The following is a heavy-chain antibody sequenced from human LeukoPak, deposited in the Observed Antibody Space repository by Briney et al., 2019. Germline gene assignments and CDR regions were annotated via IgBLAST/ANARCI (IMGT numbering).Heavy chain of an antibody. J-gene: IGHJ3*02. D-gene: IGHD4-17*01. CDR3: ASSLTVTTDAFDI. CDR1: GYTFTSYD. Sequence: GASVKVSSKASGYTFTSYDINWVRQATGQGLEWMGWMNPNSGNTGYAQKFQGRVTMTRNTSISTAYMELSSLRSEDTAVYYCASSLTVTTDAFDIWGQGTMVTVSS. CDR2: MNPNSGNT. V-gene: IGHV1-8*01.